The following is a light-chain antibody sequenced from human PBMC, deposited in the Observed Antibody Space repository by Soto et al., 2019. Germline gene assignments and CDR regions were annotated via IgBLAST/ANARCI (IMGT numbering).Light chain of an antibody. CDR3: MQSIQLPWT. Sequence: DIVMTQTPLSLSVTPGQPASISCKSSQSLLHSDGKTYLYWYLQKAGQPPQLLIYEVSNRFLGVPDRFSGSGSGTEFTLEIRRMEAEDVGVYYCMQSIQLPWTFGQGTKVEIK. CDR1: QSLLHSDGKTY. CDR2: EVS. V-gene: IGKV2D-29*01. J-gene: IGKJ1*01.